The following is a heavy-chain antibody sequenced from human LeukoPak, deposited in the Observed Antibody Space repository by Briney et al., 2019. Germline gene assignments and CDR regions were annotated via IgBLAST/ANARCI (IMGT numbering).Heavy chain of an antibody. Sequence: GGSLRLSCAASGFTFGSSAMSWVRQAPGKGPEWVSTFSRSGPDTYYADSVKGRFTIFRDNSKNTLYPQMNSLRAEDTAVYYCAKGSLGSWYYFDYWGQGTLVTVSS. CDR2: FSRSGPDT. CDR3: AKGSLGSWYYFDY. CDR1: GFTFGSSA. V-gene: IGHV3-23*01. J-gene: IGHJ4*02. D-gene: IGHD6-13*01.